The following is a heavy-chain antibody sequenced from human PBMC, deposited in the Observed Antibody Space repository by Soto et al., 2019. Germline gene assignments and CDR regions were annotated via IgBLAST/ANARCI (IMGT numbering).Heavy chain of an antibody. CDR1: GGSISSYY. V-gene: IGHV4-59*01. Sequence: QVQLQESGPGLVKPSETLSLTCTVSGGSISSYYWSWIRQPPGKGLEWMGYIYYSGSTNYNPSLXSXAXLXXDTSKNPFPLKLSSVTAADTAVYYCARAWGYAFDIWGQGTMVTVSS. CDR2: IYYSGST. CDR3: ARAWGYAFDI. D-gene: IGHD7-27*01. J-gene: IGHJ3*02.